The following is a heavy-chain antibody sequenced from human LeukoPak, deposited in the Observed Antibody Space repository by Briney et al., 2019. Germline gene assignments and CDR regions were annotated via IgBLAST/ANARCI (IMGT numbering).Heavy chain of an antibody. CDR3: TTFYHEYSPY. CDR1: GFSFMNAW. D-gene: IGHD2/OR15-2a*01. Sequence: PGGSLRLSCASSGFSFMNAWMIWVRQAPGKGLEWVGRIKSNADGGTPDYAAPARGRFTISRDDSKNTLYLQMNSLKTEDTAVYYCTTFYHEYSPYWGRGTLVTVSS. J-gene: IGHJ4*02. V-gene: IGHV3-15*01. CDR2: IKSNADGGTP.